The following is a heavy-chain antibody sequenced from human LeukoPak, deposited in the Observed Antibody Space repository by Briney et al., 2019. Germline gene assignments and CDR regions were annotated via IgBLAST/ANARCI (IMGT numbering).Heavy chain of an antibody. CDR1: GYSISSGYY. CDR2: IYHSGST. J-gene: IGHJ4*02. CDR3: ARIGLLETFDY. Sequence: SETLSLTCTVSGYSISSGYYWGWIRQPPGKGLEWIGSIYHSGSTYYNPSLKSRVTISVDTSKNQFSLKLSSVTAADTAVYYCARIGLLETFDYWGQGTLVTVSS. V-gene: IGHV4-38-2*02. D-gene: IGHD2-15*01.